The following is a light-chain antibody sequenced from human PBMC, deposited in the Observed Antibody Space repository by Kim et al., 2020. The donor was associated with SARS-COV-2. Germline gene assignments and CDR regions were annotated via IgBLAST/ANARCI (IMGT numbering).Light chain of an antibody. CDR1: KLGDKY. J-gene: IGLJ1*01. CDR3: QAWDSSTYV. Sequence: ASPGQTASITCSGDKLGDKYACWYQQKPGQSPVLVIYQDSKRPSGIPERFSGSNSGNTATLTISGTQAMDEADYYCQAWDSSTYVFGPGTKVTVL. V-gene: IGLV3-1*01. CDR2: QDS.